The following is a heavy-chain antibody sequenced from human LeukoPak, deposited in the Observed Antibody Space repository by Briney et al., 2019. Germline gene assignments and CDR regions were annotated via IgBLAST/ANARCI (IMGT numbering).Heavy chain of an antibody. CDR2: ISGSGGST. Sequence: GGSLRLSCAASGFTFSSYAMSWVRQAPGKGLEWVSAISGSGGSTYYADSVKGRFTISRDNSKNTLHLQMNSLRAEDTAVYYCAKDLRVRGFGVIFDYWGQGTLVTVSS. CDR1: GFTFSSYA. D-gene: IGHD3-10*01. V-gene: IGHV3-23*01. CDR3: AKDLRVRGFGVIFDY. J-gene: IGHJ4*02.